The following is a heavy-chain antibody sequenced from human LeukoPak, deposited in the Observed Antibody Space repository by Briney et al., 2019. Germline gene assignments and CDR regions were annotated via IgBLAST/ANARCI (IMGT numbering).Heavy chain of an antibody. CDR1: GYSFTSYW. V-gene: IGHV5-51*01. CDR2: IYPGGSDT. D-gene: IGHD2-8*01. CDR3: ARRGACSSGVCDYFDY. J-gene: IGHJ4*02. Sequence: GESLKISCKGSGYSFTSYWIGWVRRMPGEGLEYMGIIYPGGSDTRYSPSFQGQVTISADKSSSAAYLQWSSLKASDTAIYYCARRGACSSGVCDYFDYWGQGTLVTVSS.